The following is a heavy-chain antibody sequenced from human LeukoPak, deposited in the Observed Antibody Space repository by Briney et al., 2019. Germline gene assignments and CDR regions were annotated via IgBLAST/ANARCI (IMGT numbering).Heavy chain of an antibody. Sequence: ASVKVSCKASGYTFNSYGISWVRQAPGQGLEWIGWSSAYNGNTNYAQKVQGRVTMTTDTSTSTAYRELRSLRSVDTAVYYCARDVLLWFGELSSDYYYYVMDVWGQGPTVTVSS. V-gene: IGHV1-18*01. CDR3: ARDVLLWFGELSSDYYYYVMDV. CDR2: SSAYNGNT. CDR1: GYTFNSYG. J-gene: IGHJ6*02. D-gene: IGHD3-10*01.